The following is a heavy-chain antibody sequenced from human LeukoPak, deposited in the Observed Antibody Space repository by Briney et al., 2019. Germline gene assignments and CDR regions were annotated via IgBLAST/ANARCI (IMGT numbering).Heavy chain of an antibody. CDR2: IYYSGST. D-gene: IGHD1-26*01. Sequence: SQTLSPTCTVSGGSISSGDYYWSWIRQPPGKGLEWIGYIYYSGSTYYNPSLKSRVTITVDTSKNQFSLKLSSVTATDTAVYYCARSSGSYYWFDPWGQGTQVTVSS. CDR3: ARSSGSYYWFDP. CDR1: GGSISSGDYY. J-gene: IGHJ5*02. V-gene: IGHV4-30-4*08.